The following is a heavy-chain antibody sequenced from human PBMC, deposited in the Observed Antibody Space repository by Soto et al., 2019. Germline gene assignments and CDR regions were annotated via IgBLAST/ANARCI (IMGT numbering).Heavy chain of an antibody. D-gene: IGHD2-15*01. J-gene: IGHJ4*02. CDR2: IDYSGST. Sequence: QVQLQESGPGLVKPSQTLSLTCTVSGGSISSGGYYWSWIRQHPGKGLECVGYIDYSGSTYYNPSLKRRVTITVDASKNQCSLKLCSVTAADTAVYYCAGDQGGHVYWGQGTLVTVSS. CDR3: AGDQGGHVY. CDR1: GGSISSGGYY. V-gene: IGHV4-31*03.